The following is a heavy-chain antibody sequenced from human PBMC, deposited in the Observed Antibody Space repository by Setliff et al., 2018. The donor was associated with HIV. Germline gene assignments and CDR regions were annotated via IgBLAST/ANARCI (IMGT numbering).Heavy chain of an antibody. J-gene: IGHJ3*02. V-gene: IGHV4-4*09. CDR2: IYTSGST. Sequence: SETLSLTCTVSDDPINSFYWSWIRQPPGKGLEWIGYIYTSGSTNYNPSLEGRVTISVDTSKNQFSLKLSSVTAADMAVYYCARVACSSTSCPRRYAFDMWGQGTMVTVSS. CDR1: DDPINSFY. CDR3: ARVACSSTSCPRRYAFDM. D-gene: IGHD2-2*01.